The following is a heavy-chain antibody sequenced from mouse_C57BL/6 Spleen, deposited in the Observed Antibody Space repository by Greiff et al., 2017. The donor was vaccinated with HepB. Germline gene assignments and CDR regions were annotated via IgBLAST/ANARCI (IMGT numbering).Heavy chain of an antibody. CDR2: ISSGSSTI. Sequence: EVMLVESGGGLVKPGGSLKLSCAASGFTFSDYGMHWVRQAPEKGLEWVAYISSGSSTIYYADTVKGRFTISRDNAKNTLFLQMTSLRSEDTAMYYCARKITTVVPMDYWGQGTSVTVSS. D-gene: IGHD1-1*01. CDR3: ARKITTVVPMDY. CDR1: GFTFSDYG. V-gene: IGHV5-17*01. J-gene: IGHJ4*01.